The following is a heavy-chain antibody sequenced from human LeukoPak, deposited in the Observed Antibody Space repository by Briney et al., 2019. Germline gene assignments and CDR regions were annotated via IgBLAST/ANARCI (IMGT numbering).Heavy chain of an antibody. CDR2: INPSGGST. D-gene: IGHD2-15*01. V-gene: IGHV1-46*01. Sequence: ASVKVSCKASGYTFTSYFMHWVRQAPGQGLEWMGIINPSGGSTSYAQKFQGRVTMTRDTSTSTVYMELSSLRSEDTAVYYCARDSSDIRSLIAHWGQGTLVTVSS. J-gene: IGHJ1*01. CDR1: GYTFTSYF. CDR3: ARDSSDIRSLIAH.